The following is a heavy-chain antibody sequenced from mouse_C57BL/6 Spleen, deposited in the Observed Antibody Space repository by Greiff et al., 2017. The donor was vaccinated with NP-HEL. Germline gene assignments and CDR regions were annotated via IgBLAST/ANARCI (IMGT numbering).Heavy chain of an antibody. CDR2: IYPGDGDT. D-gene: IGHD2-12*01. Sequence: VQVVESGPELVKPGASVKISCKASGYAFSSSWMNWVKQRPGKGLEWIGRIYPGDGDTNYNGKFKGKATLTADKSSSTAYMQLSSLTSEDSAVYFCAGSYSSYWYFDVWGTGTTVTVSS. CDR3: AGSYSSYWYFDV. CDR1: GYAFSSSW. J-gene: IGHJ1*03. V-gene: IGHV1-82*01.